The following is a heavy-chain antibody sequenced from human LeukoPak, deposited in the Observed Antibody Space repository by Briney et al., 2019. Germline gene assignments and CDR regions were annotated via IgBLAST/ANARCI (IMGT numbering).Heavy chain of an antibody. CDR2: IYSGGTT. J-gene: IGHJ4*02. D-gene: IGHD5-24*01. V-gene: IGHV4-4*07. CDR3: AREGRDGYNYRALDY. CDR1: GDSMSNYF. Sequence: SETLSLTCIVSGDSMSNYFGRWLRQPAGKGLEWLGRIYSGGTTNYNPSLKSRVPMSVDTSQNQFALNQSSVTAADTAVYYCAREGRDGYNYRALDYWGQGTLVSVSS.